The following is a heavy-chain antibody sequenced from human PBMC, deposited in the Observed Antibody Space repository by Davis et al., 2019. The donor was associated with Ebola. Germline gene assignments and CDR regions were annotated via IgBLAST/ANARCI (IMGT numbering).Heavy chain of an antibody. CDR2: ISSSSSYT. J-gene: IGHJ4*02. CDR1: GFTFSDYY. Sequence: GGSLRLSCAASGFTFSDYYMSWIRQAPGKGLEWVSYISSSSSYTNYADSVKGRFTISRDNSKNILYLQMNSLRADDTAVYFCGRDLNGYNNIDYWGQGALVTVSS. V-gene: IGHV3-11*06. CDR3: GRDLNGYNNIDY. D-gene: IGHD5-24*01.